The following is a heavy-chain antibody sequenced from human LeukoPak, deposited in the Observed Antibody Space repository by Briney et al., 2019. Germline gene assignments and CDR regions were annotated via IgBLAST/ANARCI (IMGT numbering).Heavy chain of an antibody. Sequence: AASVKVSCKASAYTFTVYYLHWVRQAPGQGLEWMGWIDPNNGDIKYAQKFQGRVTMTRDRSISTAYMELSRLTSDDTALYYCARRSRNGLDAFDIWGQGTMVTVSS. CDR2: IDPNNGDI. J-gene: IGHJ3*02. CDR3: ARRSRNGLDAFDI. CDR1: AYTFTVYY. D-gene: IGHD1-14*01. V-gene: IGHV1-2*02.